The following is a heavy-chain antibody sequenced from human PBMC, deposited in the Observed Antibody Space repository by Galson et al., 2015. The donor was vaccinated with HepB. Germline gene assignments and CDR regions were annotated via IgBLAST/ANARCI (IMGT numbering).Heavy chain of an antibody. D-gene: IGHD1-26*01. CDR2: IYYSGST. J-gene: IGHJ3*02. Sequence: SETLSLTCTVSGGSISSSSYYWGWIRQPPGKGLEWIGSIYYSGSTYYNPSLKSRVTISVDTSKNQFSLKLSSVTAADTAVYYCARHDGSYYLVGAFDIWGQGTMVTVSS. CDR3: ARHDGSYYLVGAFDI. V-gene: IGHV4-39*01. CDR1: GGSISSSSYY.